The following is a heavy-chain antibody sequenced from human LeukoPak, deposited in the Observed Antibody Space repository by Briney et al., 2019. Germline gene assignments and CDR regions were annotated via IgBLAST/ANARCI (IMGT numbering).Heavy chain of an antibody. J-gene: IGHJ4*02. D-gene: IGHD3-22*01. V-gene: IGHV4-39*01. CDR2: MYYSGST. CDR1: GGSISRSSYY. CDR3: ARGLNTYDSSGFYLF. Sequence: PSETLSLTCTVSGGSISRSSYYWGWIRQPPGKGLEWIGSMYYSGSTYYHPSLKSRVTISADTSKNQFSLKLSSVTATDTAVYYCARGLNTYDSSGFYLFWGQGALVTVSS.